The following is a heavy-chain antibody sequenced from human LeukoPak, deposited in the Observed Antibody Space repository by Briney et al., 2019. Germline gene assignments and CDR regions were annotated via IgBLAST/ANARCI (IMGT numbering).Heavy chain of an antibody. CDR1: GFTFSSND. CDR2: ISGSGGST. D-gene: IGHD6-19*01. V-gene: IGHV3-23*01. J-gene: IGHJ3*02. CDR3: AKDRIAVAGHDAFDI. Sequence: GGSLRLSCAASGFTFSSNDMTWVREGPGKGLEWVSAISGSGGSTYYADSVKGRFTMSKDNSKNTLYLQMNSLRAEDTAVYYCAKDRIAVAGHDAFDIWGQGTMVTVSS.